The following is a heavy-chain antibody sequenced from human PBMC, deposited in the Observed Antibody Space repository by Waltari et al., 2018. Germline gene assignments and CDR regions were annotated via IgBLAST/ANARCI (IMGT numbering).Heavy chain of an antibody. D-gene: IGHD2-21*02. CDR3: ARARETAYFGY. J-gene: IGHJ4*02. V-gene: IGHV3-7*01. CDR2: IKQDVSEK. Sequence: EVQLVESGGGLVQPGGSLRLSCAASGFTFSSYWMSWVRQAPGKGLEWVANIKQDVSEKYYVDSVKGRFTISSDNAKNSLYLQMNSLRAEDTAVYYCARARETAYFGYWGQGTLVTVSS. CDR1: GFTFSSYW.